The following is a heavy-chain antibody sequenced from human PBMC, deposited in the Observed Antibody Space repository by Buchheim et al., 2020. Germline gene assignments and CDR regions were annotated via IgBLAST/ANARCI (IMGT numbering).Heavy chain of an antibody. CDR2: IKQDGSEK. CDR1: GFTFSSYW. D-gene: IGHD3-16*02. CDR3: AREEGDYIWGSYRYTGRAFDY. J-gene: IGHJ4*02. Sequence: EVQLVESGGGLVQPGGSLRLSCAASGFTFSSYWMSWVRQAPGKGLEWVANIKQDGSEKYYVDSVKGRFTISRDNAKNSLYLQMNSLRAEDTAVYYCAREEGDYIWGSYRYTGRAFDYWGQGTL. V-gene: IGHV3-7*01.